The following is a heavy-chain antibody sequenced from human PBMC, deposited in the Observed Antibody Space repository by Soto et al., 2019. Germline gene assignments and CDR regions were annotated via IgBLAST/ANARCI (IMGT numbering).Heavy chain of an antibody. CDR3: ARGLGPKYYYYYGMDV. CDR2: IWYDGSNK. Sequence: GGSLRLSCAASGFTFSSYGMHWVRQAPGKGLEWVAVIWYDGSNKYYADSVKGRFTISRDNSKNTLYLQMNSLRAEDTAVYYCARGLGPKYYYYYGMDVWGQGTTVNVSS. D-gene: IGHD3-10*01. CDR1: GFTFSSYG. J-gene: IGHJ6*02. V-gene: IGHV3-33*01.